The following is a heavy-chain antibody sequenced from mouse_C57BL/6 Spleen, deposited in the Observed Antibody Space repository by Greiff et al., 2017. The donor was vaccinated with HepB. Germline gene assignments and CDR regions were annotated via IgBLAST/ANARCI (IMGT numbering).Heavy chain of an antibody. Sequence: VQLQQSGPELVKPGASVKLSCKASGYTFTSCDINWVKQRPGQGLEWIGWIYPRDGSTKYNEKFKGKATLTVDTSSSTAYMELHSLTSEDSAVYFCARRRDYYGNYAMDYWGQGTSVTVSS. CDR1: GYTFTSCD. V-gene: IGHV1-85*01. J-gene: IGHJ4*01. D-gene: IGHD1-1*01. CDR2: IYPRDGST. CDR3: ARRRDYYGNYAMDY.